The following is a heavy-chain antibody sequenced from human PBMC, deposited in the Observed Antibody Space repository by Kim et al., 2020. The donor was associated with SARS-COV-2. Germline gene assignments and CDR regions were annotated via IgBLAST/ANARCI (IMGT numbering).Heavy chain of an antibody. CDR3: ARDRDYDSSGYYIHAFDI. J-gene: IGHJ3*02. CDR2: ISSSSSYI. D-gene: IGHD3-22*01. CDR1: GFTFSSYS. V-gene: IGHV3-21*01. Sequence: GGSLRLSCAASGFTFSSYSMNWVRQAPGKGLEWVSSISSSSSYIYYADSVKGRFTISRDNAKNSLYLQMNSLRAEDTAVYYCARDRDYDSSGYYIHAFDIWGQGTMVTVSS.